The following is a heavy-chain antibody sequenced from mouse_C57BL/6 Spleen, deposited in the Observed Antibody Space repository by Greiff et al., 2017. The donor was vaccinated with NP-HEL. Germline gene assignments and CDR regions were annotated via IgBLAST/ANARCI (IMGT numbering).Heavy chain of an antibody. V-gene: IGHV1-26*01. CDR1: GYTFTDYY. CDR3: ARRGSSYDYAMDY. D-gene: IGHD1-1*01. Sequence: VQLKQSGPELVKPGASVKISCKASGYTFTDYYMNWVKQSHGKSLEWIGDINPNNGGTSYNQKFKGKATLTVDKSSSTAYMELRSLTSEDSAVYYCARRGSSYDYAMDYWGQGTSVTVSS. J-gene: IGHJ4*01. CDR2: INPNNGGT.